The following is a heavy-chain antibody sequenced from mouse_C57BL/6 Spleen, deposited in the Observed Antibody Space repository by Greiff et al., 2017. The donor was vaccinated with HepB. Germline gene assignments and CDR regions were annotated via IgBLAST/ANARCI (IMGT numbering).Heavy chain of an antibody. V-gene: IGHV5-17*01. D-gene: IGHD2-3*01. CDR1: GFTFSDYG. CDR2: ISSGSSTI. J-gene: IGHJ4*01. Sequence: EVKLVESGGGLVKPGGSLKLSCAASGFTFSDYGMHWVRQAPEKGLEWVAYISSGSSTIYYADTVKGRFTISRDNAKNTLFLQMTSLRSEDTAMYYCARPDGYYVAYAMDYWGQGTSVTVSS. CDR3: ARPDGYYVAYAMDY.